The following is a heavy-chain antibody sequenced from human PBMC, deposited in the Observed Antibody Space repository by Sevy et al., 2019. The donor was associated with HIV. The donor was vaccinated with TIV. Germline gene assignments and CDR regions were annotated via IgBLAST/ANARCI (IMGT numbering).Heavy chain of an antibody. D-gene: IGHD6-19*01. V-gene: IGHV3-48*02. CDR1: GFTFSSYS. J-gene: IGHJ4*02. CDR2: ISSSSSTI. CDR3: AREYSSLFDY. Sequence: GGSLRLSCAASGFTFSSYSMNWVRQAPGKGREWVSYISSSSSTIFYADSVKGRFTISRDNAKNSLYLQMNSLRDEDTAVYYCAREYSSLFDYWGQGTLVTVSS.